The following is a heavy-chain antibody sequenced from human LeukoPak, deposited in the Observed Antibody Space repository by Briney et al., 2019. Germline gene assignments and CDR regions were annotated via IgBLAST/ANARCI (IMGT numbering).Heavy chain of an antibody. CDR1: GYTFTGYY. Sequence: ASVKVSCKASGYTFTGYYMHWVRQAPGQGLEWMGRINPNSGGTNYAQKFQGRVTMTRDTSISTAYMGLSSLRSDDTAVYYCARGPPNWGYDYWGPGTLVTVSS. CDR2: INPNSGGT. D-gene: IGHD7-27*01. J-gene: IGHJ4*02. V-gene: IGHV1-2*06. CDR3: ARGPPNWGYDY.